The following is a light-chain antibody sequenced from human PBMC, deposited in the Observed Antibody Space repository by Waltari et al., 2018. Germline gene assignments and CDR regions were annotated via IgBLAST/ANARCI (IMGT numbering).Light chain of an antibody. J-gene: IGKJ2*01. CDR1: QSISTW. V-gene: IGKV1-5*03. Sequence: DIQMTQSPSPLSASVGDRVTITCRASQSISTWLAWFQQKPGNAPKVLIYKASSLESGAPSRFSGSGSGTEFTLTFSSLQPDDFATYYCQHYNSFPYTFGQGTKLEMK. CDR3: QHYNSFPYT. CDR2: KAS.